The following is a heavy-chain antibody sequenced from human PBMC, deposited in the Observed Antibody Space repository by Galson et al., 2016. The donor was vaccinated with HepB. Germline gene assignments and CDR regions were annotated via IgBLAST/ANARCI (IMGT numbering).Heavy chain of an antibody. J-gene: IGHJ4*02. D-gene: IGHD6-6*01. V-gene: IGHV1-46*01. CDR3: ARYSVRGPGSSRIFDY. CDR2: INPSAGGA. Sequence: SVKVSCKASGYTFTSYHIHWVRQAPGQGLEWMGIINPSAGGARYGQKFQDRVTMTRDTSTSTVYMELSGLRSEDTAVYYCARYSVRGPGSSRIFDYWGQGTLVAVSS. CDR1: GYTFTSYH.